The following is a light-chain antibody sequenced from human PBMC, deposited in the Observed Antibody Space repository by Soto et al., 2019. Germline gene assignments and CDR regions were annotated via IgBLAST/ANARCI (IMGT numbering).Light chain of an antibody. J-gene: IGLJ3*02. CDR3: AAWYDSLNGPV. V-gene: IGLV1-36*01. Sequence: QPVLTQPPSVSEAPRQRVTISCSGSSSNIGNNAVNWYQQLPGKAPKLLIYYDDLLPSGVSDRFSGSKSGTSASLAISGLQSEDEADDYCAAWYDSLNGPVFGGGTKLTVL. CDR1: SSNIGNNA. CDR2: YDD.